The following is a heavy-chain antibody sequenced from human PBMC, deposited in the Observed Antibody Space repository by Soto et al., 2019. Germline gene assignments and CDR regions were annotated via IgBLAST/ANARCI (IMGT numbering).Heavy chain of an antibody. CDR1: GYSFTSYW. D-gene: IGHD3-3*01. CDR2: IYPGDSDT. CDR3: ARRRYDFWSGYARYGMDV. Sequence: PGESLKISCKGSGYSFTSYWIGWVRQMPGKGLEWMGIIYPGDSDTRYSPSFQGQVTISADKSISTAYLQWSSLKASDTAMYYCARRRYDFWSGYARYGMDVWGQGTTVTVSS. V-gene: IGHV5-51*01. J-gene: IGHJ6*02.